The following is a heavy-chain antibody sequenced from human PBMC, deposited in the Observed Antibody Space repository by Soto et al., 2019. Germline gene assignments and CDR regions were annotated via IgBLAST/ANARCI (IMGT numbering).Heavy chain of an antibody. J-gene: IGHJ5*02. CDR2: IDPSDSYT. CDR1: GYSFTSYR. V-gene: IGHV5-10-1*01. Sequence: GESLKISCNGSGYSFTSYRISWVRQMTGKGLEWMGRIDPSDSYTNYSPSFQGHVTISADKSISTAYLQWSSLKASDTAMYYCARHYDILTGYSNRAPFDPWGQGTLVTVSS. CDR3: ARHYDILTGYSNRAPFDP. D-gene: IGHD3-9*01.